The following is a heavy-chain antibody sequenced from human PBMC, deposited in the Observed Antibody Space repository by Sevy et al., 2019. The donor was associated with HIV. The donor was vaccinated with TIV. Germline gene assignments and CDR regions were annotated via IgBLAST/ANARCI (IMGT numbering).Heavy chain of an antibody. Sequence: SETLSLTCSVSGDSVSNYYWSWIQQTAEKGFEWMGRIYISGSRDFNPSLESRLTMSIDRFKSEFSLKLTSVTAADTAVYYSAGGTSAWVDFWGQGALVTVSS. CDR1: GDSVSNYY. CDR3: AGGTSAWVDF. CDR2: IYISGSR. D-gene: IGHD2-2*01. J-gene: IGHJ4*02. V-gene: IGHV4-4*07.